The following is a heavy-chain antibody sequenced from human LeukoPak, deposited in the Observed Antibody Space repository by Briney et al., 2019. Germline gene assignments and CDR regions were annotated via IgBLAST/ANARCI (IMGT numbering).Heavy chain of an antibody. V-gene: IGHV4-59*11. J-gene: IGHJ4*02. Sequence: PSETLSLICTVSGGSISSHYWSWIRQPPGKGLEWIGYVENYGRTECIPSLQSRVTLSVDTSKYQFSLKLNSVTAADTAVYYCARGVFGAYFDLWGQGTLVTVSS. CDR2: VENYGRT. D-gene: IGHD3-10*01. CDR3: ARGVFGAYFDL. CDR1: GGSISSHY.